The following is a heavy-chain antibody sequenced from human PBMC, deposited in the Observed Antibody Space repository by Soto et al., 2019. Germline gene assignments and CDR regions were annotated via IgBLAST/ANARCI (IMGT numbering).Heavy chain of an antibody. J-gene: IGHJ5*02. CDR3: TREQSDDNYFDP. Sequence: SETLSLTCAVNGGPFGGFYLTWIRQSPGKGLEWIGEIHHGGSTNYNPSLKSRVTISLDKSKSQFSLRLISVTAADTAVYYCTREQSDDNYFDPWGQGTLVTVSS. CDR2: IHHGGST. V-gene: IGHV4-34*01. CDR1: GGPFGGFY. D-gene: IGHD6-19*01.